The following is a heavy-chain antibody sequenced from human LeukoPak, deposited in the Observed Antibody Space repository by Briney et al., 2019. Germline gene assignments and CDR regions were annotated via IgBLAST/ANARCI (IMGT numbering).Heavy chain of an antibody. CDR2: IYSGGRT. CDR1: GFSVSTNY. CDR3: ARSPTSWYFDY. J-gene: IGHJ4*02. D-gene: IGHD2-2*01. V-gene: IGHV3-53*05. Sequence: GGSLRLSCAASGFSVSTNYMSWVRQAPGKGLEWVSFIYSGGRTDYADSVKGRFTISRDNSENTLYLQMNSLRPEDTSVYYCARSPTSWYFDYWGQGTLVTVSS.